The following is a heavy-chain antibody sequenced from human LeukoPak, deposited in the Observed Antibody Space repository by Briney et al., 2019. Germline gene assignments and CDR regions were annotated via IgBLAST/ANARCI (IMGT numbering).Heavy chain of an antibody. CDR3: ARGRTTATP. CDR2: IYYSGST. J-gene: IGHJ5*02. Sequence: SETLSLTCTVSGGSISSSSYYWGWIRQPPGKGLEWIASIYYSGSTYYNPSLKSRVTISVDTSKNQFSLKLSSVTAADTAVYYCARGRTTATPWGQGTLVTVSS. V-gene: IGHV4-39*07. CDR1: GGSISSSSYY. D-gene: IGHD4-11*01.